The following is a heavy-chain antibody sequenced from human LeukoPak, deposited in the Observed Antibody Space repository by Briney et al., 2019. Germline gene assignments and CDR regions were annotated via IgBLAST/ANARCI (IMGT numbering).Heavy chain of an antibody. V-gene: IGHV4-34*01. CDR2: INHSGST. CDR1: GGSFSGYY. CDR3: ARDNWNYGSSTDV. D-gene: IGHD1-7*01. Sequence: PSETLSLTCAVYGGSFSGYYWSWIRQPPGKGLEWIGEINHSGSTNYNPSLKSRVTISVDTSKNQFSLKLSSVTAADTAVYHCARDNWNYGSSTDVWGQGTTVTVSS. J-gene: IGHJ6*02.